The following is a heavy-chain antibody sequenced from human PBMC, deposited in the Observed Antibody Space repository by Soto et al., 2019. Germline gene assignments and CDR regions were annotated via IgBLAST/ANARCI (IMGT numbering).Heavy chain of an antibody. J-gene: IGHJ5*02. CDR1: GGSFSGYY. V-gene: IGHV4-34*01. CDR2: INHSGST. D-gene: IGHD3-16*02. Sequence: PSETLSLTCAVYGGSFSGYYWSWIRQPPGKGLEWIGEINHSGSTNYNPSLKSRVTISVDTSKNQFSLKLSSVTAADTAVYYCARGAPRITFGGVIVKREPWGQGTLVTVSS. CDR3: ARGAPRITFGGVIVKREP.